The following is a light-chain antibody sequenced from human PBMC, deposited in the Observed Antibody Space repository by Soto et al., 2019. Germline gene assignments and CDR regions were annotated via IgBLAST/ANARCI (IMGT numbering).Light chain of an antibody. J-gene: IGLJ2*01. CDR2: EVS. Sequence: QSALTQPRSVSGSPGQSVTISCTGTSSDVGDYNYVSWYQQHPGKAPKFIIYEVSKRPSGVPDRFSGSKSGNTASLTISGLPAEDEADYYCCSYAGTYTVVFGGGTKLTVL. V-gene: IGLV2-11*01. CDR1: SSDVGDYNY. CDR3: CSYAGTYTVV.